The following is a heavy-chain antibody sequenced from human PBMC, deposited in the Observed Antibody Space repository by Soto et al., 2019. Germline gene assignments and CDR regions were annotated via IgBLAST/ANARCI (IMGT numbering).Heavy chain of an antibody. CDR2: IYHSGST. CDR3: ARRRYDSRGYYLTWFVP. J-gene: IGHJ5*02. V-gene: IGHV4-4*02. CDR1: GGSISSSNW. D-gene: IGHD3-22*01. Sequence: SETLSLTCAVSGGSISSSNWWSWVRQPPGKGLEWIGEIYHSGSTNYNPSLKSRVTISVDKSKNQFSLKLSSVPAADTAVYYCARRRYDSRGYYLTWFVPGGQGTLVTVSS.